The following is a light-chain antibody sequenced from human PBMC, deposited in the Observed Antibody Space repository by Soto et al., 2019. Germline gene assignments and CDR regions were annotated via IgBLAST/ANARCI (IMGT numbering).Light chain of an antibody. J-gene: IGKJ5*01. Sequence: DIQMTQSPSSVSASVGDRVTITCRASQDISSWLAWYQQKPGKAPKLLIYKASTLKSGVPSRFSGSGSGTEFTLTISSLQPDDFATYYCQQLHDYPITFGQGTRLEIK. CDR1: QDISSW. V-gene: IGKV1-5*03. CDR2: KAS. CDR3: QQLHDYPIT.